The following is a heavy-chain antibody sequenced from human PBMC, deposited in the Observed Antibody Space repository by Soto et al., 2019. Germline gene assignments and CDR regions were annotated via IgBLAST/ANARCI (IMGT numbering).Heavy chain of an antibody. Sequence: GGSLRLSCAASGFTFSSYDMHWVRQAPGKGLEWVSAIAISGETFYPGSVKGRFTISRENAKNSLYLQMNSLGAEDTAVYYCARERDPYSIAWQEFDYWGQGTLVTV. CDR1: GFTFSSYD. CDR3: ARERDPYSIAWQEFDY. J-gene: IGHJ4*02. CDR2: IAISGET. V-gene: IGHV3-13*01. D-gene: IGHD6-19*01.